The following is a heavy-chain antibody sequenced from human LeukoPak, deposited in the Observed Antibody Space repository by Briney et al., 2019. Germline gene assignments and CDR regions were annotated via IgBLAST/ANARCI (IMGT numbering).Heavy chain of an antibody. CDR2: FNHSGST. J-gene: IGHJ3*02. D-gene: IGHD3-10*01. CDR3: ARERPPYYYGSGSYRAFDI. CDR1: GGSFSGNY. V-gene: IGHV4-34*01. Sequence: PSETLSLTCAVYGGSFSGNYWGWFRHPPGKGRGGIGEFNHSGSTNYNPSLKSRVTISVDTSKNQFSLKLSSVTAADTAVYYCARERPPYYYGSGSYRAFDIWGQGTMVTVSS.